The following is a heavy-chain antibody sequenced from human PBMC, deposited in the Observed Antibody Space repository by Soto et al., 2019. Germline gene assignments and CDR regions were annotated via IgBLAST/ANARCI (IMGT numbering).Heavy chain of an antibody. V-gene: IGHV3-23*01. CDR2: ISGSGGST. CDR3: AKSSGWTNWFDP. J-gene: IGHJ5*02. Sequence: GWSLRLSCAASGFTFSSYAMSWVRQAPGKGLEWVSAISGSGGSTYYADSVKGRFTISRDNSKNTLYLQMNSLRAEDTAVYYCAKSSGWTNWFDPWGQGTLVTVSS. CDR1: GFTFSSYA. D-gene: IGHD6-19*01.